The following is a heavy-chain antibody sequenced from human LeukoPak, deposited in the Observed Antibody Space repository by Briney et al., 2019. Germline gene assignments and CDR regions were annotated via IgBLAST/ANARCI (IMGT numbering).Heavy chain of an antibody. D-gene: IGHD6-19*01. V-gene: IGHV4-59*08. CDR1: GGSISSYY. CDR3: AAYSSGYHDAFDI. CDR2: IYYSGST. J-gene: IGHJ3*02. Sequence: SETLSLTCTVSGGSISSYYWSWIRQPPGKGLEWIGYIYYSGSTNYNPSPKSRVTISVDTSKNQFSLKLSSVTAADTAVYYCAAYSSGYHDAFDIWGQGTMVTVSS.